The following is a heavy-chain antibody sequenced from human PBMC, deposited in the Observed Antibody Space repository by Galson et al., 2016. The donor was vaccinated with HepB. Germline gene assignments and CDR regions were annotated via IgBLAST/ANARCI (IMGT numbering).Heavy chain of an antibody. D-gene: IGHD2-15*01. CDR3: AKMEIAAFVHPRLVDY. V-gene: IGHV3-23*01. CDR1: GXXFNXXX. CDR2: ISGSGGST. Sequence: SLRLXCAASGXXFNXXXMSXXXQAXXKGLGWVSGISGSGGSTYYADSVRGRFTISRDNSKNTLDLQMNSLRAEDTAVYYCAKMEIAAFVHPRLVDYWGQGTLVTVSS. J-gene: IGHJ4*02.